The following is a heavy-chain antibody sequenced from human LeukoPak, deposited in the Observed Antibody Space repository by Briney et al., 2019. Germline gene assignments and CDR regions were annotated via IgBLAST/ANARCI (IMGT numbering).Heavy chain of an antibody. CDR2: IYYSGST. Sequence: PSGTLSLTCTVSGGTISSGDYYWSWIRQPPGKGLEWIGYIYYSGSTYYNPSLKSRVTISVDTSKNQFSLKLSSVTAADTAVYCCASETYYDILTGYYWFDPWGQGTLVTVSS. D-gene: IGHD3-9*01. CDR3: ASETYYDILTGYYWFDP. V-gene: IGHV4-30-4*08. CDR1: GGTISSGDYY. J-gene: IGHJ5*02.